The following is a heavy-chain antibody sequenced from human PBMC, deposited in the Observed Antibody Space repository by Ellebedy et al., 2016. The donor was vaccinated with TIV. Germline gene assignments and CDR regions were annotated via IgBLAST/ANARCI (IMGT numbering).Heavy chain of an antibody. CDR2: IYYTGST. Sequence: SETLSLTXNVSGGSISRFYWSWIRQPPGKGLEWSGYIYYTGSTTYNPSLKSRVTIAIDTSKNQFSLNLTSVTAADTAVYFCARDQFGLGSDAFDIWGQGTVVTVSS. D-gene: IGHD3/OR15-3a*01. CDR1: GGSISRFY. CDR3: ARDQFGLGSDAFDI. V-gene: IGHV4-59*01. J-gene: IGHJ3*02.